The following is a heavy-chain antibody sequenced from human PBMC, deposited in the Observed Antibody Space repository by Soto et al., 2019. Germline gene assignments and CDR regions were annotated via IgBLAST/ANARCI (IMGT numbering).Heavy chain of an antibody. D-gene: IGHD3-22*01. CDR3: ARGTQRNYYDSSGYYFDLDY. J-gene: IGHJ4*02. CDR2: ISYDGSNK. CDR1: GFTFSSYA. Sequence: GGSLRLSCAASGFTFSSYAMHWVRQAPGKGLEWVAVISYDGSNKYYADSVKGRFTISRDNSKNTLYLQMNSLRAEDTAVYYCARGTQRNYYDSSGYYFDLDYWGQGTLVTVSS. V-gene: IGHV3-30-3*01.